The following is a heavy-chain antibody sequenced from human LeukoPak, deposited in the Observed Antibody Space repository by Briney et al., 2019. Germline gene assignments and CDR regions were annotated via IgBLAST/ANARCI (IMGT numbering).Heavy chain of an antibody. CDR3: ARETTGRGYFDY. CDR2: ISVYNGNT. Sequence: ASVKVSCKASGYTFTSYGISWVRQAPGQGLEWMGWISVYNGNTNYAQKLQGRVTMTTDTSTSTAYMELRSLRSDDTAVYYCARETTGRGYFDYWGQGTLVTVSS. V-gene: IGHV1-18*01. CDR1: GYTFTSYG. J-gene: IGHJ4*02. D-gene: IGHD1-1*01.